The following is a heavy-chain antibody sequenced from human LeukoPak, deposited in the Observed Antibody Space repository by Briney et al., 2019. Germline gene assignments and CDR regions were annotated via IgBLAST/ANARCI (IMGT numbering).Heavy chain of an antibody. V-gene: IGHV3-23*01. J-gene: IGHJ4*02. Sequence: PGGSLRLSCAASGFTFSSCAMSWVRQAPGKGLEWVSAISGSGGSTYYADSVKGRFTISRDNSKNTLYLQMNSLRAEDTAVYYCAKSLPWGGGDYVPFDYWGQGTLVTVSS. CDR3: AKSLPWGGGDYVPFDY. CDR2: ISGSGGST. D-gene: IGHD4-17*01. CDR1: GFTFSSCA.